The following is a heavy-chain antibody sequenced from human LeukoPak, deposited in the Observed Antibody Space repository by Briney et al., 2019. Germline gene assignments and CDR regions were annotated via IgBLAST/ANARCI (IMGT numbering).Heavy chain of an antibody. D-gene: IGHD2-2*02. J-gene: IGHJ6*03. Sequence: ASVKVSCKASGYAFTSYYMHWVRQAPGQGLEWMGIINPSGGSTSYAQKFQGRVTMTRDTSTSTVYMELSSLRSEDTAVYYCARVAVPAAIRDYYYYMDVWGKGTTVTVSS. CDR2: INPSGGST. CDR1: GYAFTSYY. V-gene: IGHV1-46*01. CDR3: ARVAVPAAIRDYYYYMDV.